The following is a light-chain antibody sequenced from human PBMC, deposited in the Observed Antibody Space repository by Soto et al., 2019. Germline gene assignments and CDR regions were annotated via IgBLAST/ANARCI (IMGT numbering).Light chain of an antibody. V-gene: IGLV2-23*02. CDR1: SSDVGSYML. J-gene: IGLJ1*01. CDR3: CSYAGSSTYV. CDR2: EVI. Sequence: QSVLTQPASVSGSPGQSITISCTGTSSDVGSYMLVSWYQQHPGKAPKLMIYEVIRRPSGVSNRFSGSKSGNTASLTISGLQAEDEADYFCCSYAGSSTYVFGTGTQLTVL.